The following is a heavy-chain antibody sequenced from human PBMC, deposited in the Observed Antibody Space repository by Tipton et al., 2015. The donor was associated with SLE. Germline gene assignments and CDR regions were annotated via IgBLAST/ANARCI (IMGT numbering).Heavy chain of an antibody. J-gene: IGHJ3*02. V-gene: IGHV3-21*03. CDR2: ISSDSDYI. Sequence: SLRLSCEASGFIFRTYHMNWVRQAPGRGPEWVSSISSDSDYIFYADSVRGRFTISRDNAKNSLYLQMDSLRDEDTAVYYCARDFAEVEGTLDIFDIWGQGTMVTVSS. D-gene: IGHD3-9*01. CDR3: ARDFAEVEGTLDIFDI. CDR1: GFIFRTYH.